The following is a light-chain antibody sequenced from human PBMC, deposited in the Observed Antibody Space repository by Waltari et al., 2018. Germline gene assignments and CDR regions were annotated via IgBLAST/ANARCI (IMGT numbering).Light chain of an antibody. J-gene: IGKJ2*03. Sequence: EIVMTQSPATLSVSPGERATLSCMASQSVTSKVAWYQQKPGQPPRLLIYRASTRATGIPARFSGSGSGTEFTLTISSLQSEDFALYYCQQYNNWPLYSFGQGTKLEI. V-gene: IGKV3-15*01. CDR1: QSVTSK. CDR3: QQYNNWPLYS. CDR2: RAS.